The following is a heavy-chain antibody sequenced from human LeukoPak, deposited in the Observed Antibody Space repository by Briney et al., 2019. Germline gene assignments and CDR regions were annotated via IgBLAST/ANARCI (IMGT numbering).Heavy chain of an antibody. CDR3: ARGGFSSSWGHAFDI. V-gene: IGHV1-2*06. Sequence: GASVKVSCKASGYTFAGYYMHWVRQAPGQGLEWMGRINPNSGGTNYAQKFQGRVTMTRDTSISTAYMELNRLRSDDTAVYYCARGGFSSSWGHAFDIWGQGTMVTVSS. D-gene: IGHD6-13*01. CDR1: GYTFAGYY. CDR2: INPNSGGT. J-gene: IGHJ3*02.